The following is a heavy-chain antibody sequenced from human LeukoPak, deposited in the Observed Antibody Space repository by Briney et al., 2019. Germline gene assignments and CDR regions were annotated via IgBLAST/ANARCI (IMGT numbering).Heavy chain of an antibody. CDR1: GFTFSSYS. D-gene: IGHD2-2*01. Sequence: KSGGSLRLSCAASGFTFSSYSMNWVRQAPGKGLEWVLSISSSSSYIYYADSVKGRFTISRDNAKNSLYLQMNSLRAEDTAVYYCARDRCSSTRSWCYYMDVWGKGTTVTVSS. CDR2: ISSSSSYI. J-gene: IGHJ6*03. CDR3: ARDRCSSTRSWCYYMDV. V-gene: IGHV3-21*01.